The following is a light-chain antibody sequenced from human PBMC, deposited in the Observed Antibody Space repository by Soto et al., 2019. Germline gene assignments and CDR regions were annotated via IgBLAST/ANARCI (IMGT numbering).Light chain of an antibody. CDR3: CSYAGSSTFVV. J-gene: IGLJ2*01. V-gene: IGLV2-23*03. CDR2: EGS. Sequence: QSALTQPASVSGSPGQSITISCTGTSSDVGSYNLVSWYQQHPGKAPKHMIYEGSKRPSGVSNRFSGSKSGNTASLTISGLQAEDEGDYYCCSYAGSSTFVVFGGGTKLTVL. CDR1: SSDVGSYNL.